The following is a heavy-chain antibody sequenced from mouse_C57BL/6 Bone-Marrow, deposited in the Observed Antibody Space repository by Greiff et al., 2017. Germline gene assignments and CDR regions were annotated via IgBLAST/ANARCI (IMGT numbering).Heavy chain of an antibody. Sequence: EVQLQQSGAELVRPGASVKLSCTASGFNIKDDYMHWVKQRPEQGLEWIGWIDPENGDTEYASKFQGKATITADTSSNTAYMQLSSLTSEDTAVYYCTLGYFDVWGTGTTVTVSS. CDR1: GFNIKDDY. V-gene: IGHV14-4*01. CDR2: IDPENGDT. CDR3: TLGYFDV. J-gene: IGHJ1*03.